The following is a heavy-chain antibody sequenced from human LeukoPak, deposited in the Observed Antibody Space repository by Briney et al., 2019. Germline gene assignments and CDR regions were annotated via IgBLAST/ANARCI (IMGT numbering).Heavy chain of an antibody. V-gene: IGHV4-38-2*02. Sequence: SETLSLTCTVSSYSISSGYYWGWIRQPPGKGLEWIGSIYHSGSTYYNPSLKSRVTISVDTSKNQFSLKLSSVTAADTAVYYCIYGSDYWGQGTLVTVSS. CDR3: IYGSDY. J-gene: IGHJ4*02. CDR1: SYSISSGYY. D-gene: IGHD1-1*01. CDR2: IYHSGST.